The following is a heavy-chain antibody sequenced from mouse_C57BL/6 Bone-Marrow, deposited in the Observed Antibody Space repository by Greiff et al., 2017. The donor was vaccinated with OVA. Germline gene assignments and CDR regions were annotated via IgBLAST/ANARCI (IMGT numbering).Heavy chain of an antibody. V-gene: IGHV5-12*01. D-gene: IGHD2-3*01. Sequence: EVHLVESGGGLVQPGGSLKLSCAASGFTFSDYYMYWVRQTPEKRLEWVAYISNGGGSIYYPDTVKGRFTISRDNAKNTLYLQMSRLKSEDTAMYYCARSDGYPDYWGQGTTLTVSS. J-gene: IGHJ2*01. CDR1: GFTFSDYY. CDR3: ARSDGYPDY. CDR2: ISNGGGSI.